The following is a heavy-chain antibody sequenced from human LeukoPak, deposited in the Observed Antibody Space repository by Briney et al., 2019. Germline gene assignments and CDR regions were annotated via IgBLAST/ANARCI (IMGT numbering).Heavy chain of an antibody. CDR1: GYTFTGYY. CDR3: ARDWRQYYDFWSGYYDRANYYFDY. J-gene: IGHJ4*02. D-gene: IGHD3-3*01. CDR2: INPNSGGT. Sequence: ASVKVSCKASGYTFTGYYMHWVRQAPGQGLEWMGWINPNSGGTNYAQKFQGRVTMTRDTSISTAYMELSRLRSGDTAVYYCARDWRQYYDFWSGYYDRANYYFDYWGQGTLVTVSS. V-gene: IGHV1-2*02.